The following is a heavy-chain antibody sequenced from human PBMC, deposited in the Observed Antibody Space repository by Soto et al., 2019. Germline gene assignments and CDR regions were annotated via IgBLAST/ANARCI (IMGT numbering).Heavy chain of an antibody. CDR2: INPSGGYT. D-gene: IGHD2-21*02. CDR3: ARANVVVTAYDY. CDR1: GYTFTSYY. Sequence: ASVKVSCKASGYTFTSYYMNWVRQAPGQGLEWLGIINPSGGYTTYAQRFLGRVTMTTDTSTSTVYMELRSLRSDDTAVYYCARANVVVTAYDYWGQGTLVTVSS. J-gene: IGHJ4*02. V-gene: IGHV1-46*01.